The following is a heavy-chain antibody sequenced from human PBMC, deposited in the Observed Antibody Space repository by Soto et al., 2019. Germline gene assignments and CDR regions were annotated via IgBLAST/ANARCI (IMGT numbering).Heavy chain of an antibody. D-gene: IGHD2-15*01. J-gene: IGHJ5*02. Sequence: FLVKVSRQASGYTISVDGISRVRKAPGQGLEWMGRIIPILGIANYAQKFQGRVTITADKSTSTAYMELRSLRSDDTAVYYCARVAATGNWFDPWGQGTLVTVSS. CDR2: IIPILGIA. V-gene: IGHV1-69*04. CDR1: GYTISVDG. CDR3: ARVAATGNWFDP.